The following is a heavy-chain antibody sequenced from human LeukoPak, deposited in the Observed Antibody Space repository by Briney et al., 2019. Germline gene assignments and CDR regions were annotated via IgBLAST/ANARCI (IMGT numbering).Heavy chain of an antibody. D-gene: IGHD6-19*01. CDR3: AKDASSGWYNWFDP. CDR2: ISWDGGST. Sequence: GGSLRLSCAASGFTFDDYTMHWVRQAPGKGLEWVSLISWDGGSTYYADSVKGRFTISRDNSKNSLYLQMNSLRTEDTALYYCAKDASSGWYNWFDPWGQGTLVTVSS. J-gene: IGHJ5*02. CDR1: GFTFDDYT. V-gene: IGHV3-43*01.